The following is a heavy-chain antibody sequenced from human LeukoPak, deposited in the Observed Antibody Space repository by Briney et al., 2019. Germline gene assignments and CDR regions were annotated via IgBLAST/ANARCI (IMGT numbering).Heavy chain of an antibody. Sequence: GGSLRLSCVASGFTFSNYWMHWVRQAPGKGLVWVSRINSDGGSTADADSVKGRTTISRDNAKNTLYLQMNSLRAEDTAVYYCARGNYYGMDVWGQGTTVTVSS. CDR3: ARGNYYGMDV. CDR1: GFTFSNYW. CDR2: INSDGGST. J-gene: IGHJ6*02. V-gene: IGHV3-74*01.